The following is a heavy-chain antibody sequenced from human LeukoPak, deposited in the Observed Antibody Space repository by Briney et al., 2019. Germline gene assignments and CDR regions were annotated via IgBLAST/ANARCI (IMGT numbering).Heavy chain of an antibody. CDR3: AKSYYFDGSGFYPFDY. J-gene: IGHJ4*02. D-gene: IGHD3-22*01. CDR2: ISRSSGGST. Sequence: GGSLRLSCAASGFTFTSYAMNWVRQAPGKGPEWGSGISRSSGGSTYYADSVKGRFTISRDNSKNTLYLQMNTLRAEDTAVYHCAKSYYFDGSGFYPFDYWGQGTLVTVSS. CDR1: GFTFTSYA. V-gene: IGHV3-23*01.